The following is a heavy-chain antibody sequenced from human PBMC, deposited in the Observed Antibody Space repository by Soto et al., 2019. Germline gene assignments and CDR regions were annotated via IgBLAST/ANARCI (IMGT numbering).Heavy chain of an antibody. J-gene: IGHJ4*02. Sequence: QVQLQQWGAGLLKPSETLSLTCAVYGGSFSGHYWTWIRQPPGKGLEWIGEVSPGGSTNYNSSLKGRVTVSGDTSKNQFSLKLTSVTAADTGVYYCARGRGGLHRTAELHSWGQGTLVTVSS. CDR3: ARGRGGLHRTAELHS. V-gene: IGHV4-34*01. D-gene: IGHD7-27*01. CDR1: GGSFSGHY. CDR2: VSPGGST.